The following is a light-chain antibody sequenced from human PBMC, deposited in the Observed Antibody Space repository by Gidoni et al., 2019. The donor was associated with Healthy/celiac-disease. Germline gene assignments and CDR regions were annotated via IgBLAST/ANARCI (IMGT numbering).Light chain of an antibody. Sequence: DLQITQSPSSLSASVVDRVTITCRASQSISSYLNWHQQTPGKAPKLLIYAAYSLQSGVPSRISGSGSGTDFPLTISSLPPEDVATYYCQQSYSTLRTFGGGTKVEIK. CDR1: QSISSY. J-gene: IGKJ4*01. CDR2: AAY. V-gene: IGKV1-39*01. CDR3: QQSYSTLRT.